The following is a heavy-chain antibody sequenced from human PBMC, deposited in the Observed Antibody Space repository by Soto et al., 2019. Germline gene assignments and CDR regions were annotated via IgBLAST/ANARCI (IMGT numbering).Heavy chain of an antibody. J-gene: IGHJ5*02. V-gene: IGHV4-39*01. CDR1: GASISTNHHN. CDR2: IHCRGDT. D-gene: IGHD3-9*01. Sequence: ASETLSLTCTVSGASISTNHHNWAWVRQPPGKGLEWMGNIHCRGDTYFNPSLGSRLSMSVDTSKNQFSLKLTSVTAADTAVYYCARLPTGYPNWFDPWGQGTLVTVSP. CDR3: ARLPTGYPNWFDP.